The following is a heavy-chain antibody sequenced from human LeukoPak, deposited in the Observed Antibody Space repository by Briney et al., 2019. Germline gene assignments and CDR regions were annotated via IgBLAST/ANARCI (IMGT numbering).Heavy chain of an antibody. D-gene: IGHD3-22*01. CDR3: ARSRYYDSSGQLLNFDY. CDR1: GGTFSSYA. Sequence: SVKVSCKVSGGTFSSYAIRWVRQAPGKGLEWMGGIIPVFGTVNYAQKFQGRVTITTDESTSTAYMELSSLRSEDTAVYYCARSRYYDSSGQLLNFDYWGQGTLVTVSS. J-gene: IGHJ4*02. V-gene: IGHV1-69*05. CDR2: IIPVFGTV.